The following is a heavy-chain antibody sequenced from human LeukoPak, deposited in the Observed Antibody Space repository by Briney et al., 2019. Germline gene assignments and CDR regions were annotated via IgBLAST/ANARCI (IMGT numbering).Heavy chain of an antibody. J-gene: IGHJ4*02. V-gene: IGHV3-74*01. CDR2: INSDGSST. CDR3: ARDRDIVVVPAAMGVELDY. Sequence: PGGSLRLSCAASGFTFSSYWMHWVRQAPGKGLVWVSRINSDGSSTSYADSVKGRFTISRDNAKNSLYLQMNSLRAEDTAVYYCARDRDIVVVPAAMGVELDYWGQGTLVTVSS. D-gene: IGHD2-2*01. CDR1: GFTFSSYW.